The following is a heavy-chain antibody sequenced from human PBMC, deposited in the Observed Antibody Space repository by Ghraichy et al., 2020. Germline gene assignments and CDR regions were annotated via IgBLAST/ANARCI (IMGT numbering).Heavy chain of an antibody. D-gene: IGHD4-17*01. Sequence: ASVKVSCNASGYTYNTYGISWVRQAPGRGLEWLGWISTHSGLTGYAQRVQGRVTMTTDTSTSTAFMELRGLTSDDTAVYFCARDTSDYGDPIDYWGQGTLVTVSS. V-gene: IGHV1-18*01. CDR3: ARDTSDYGDPIDY. CDR1: GYTYNTYG. CDR2: ISTHSGLT. J-gene: IGHJ4*02.